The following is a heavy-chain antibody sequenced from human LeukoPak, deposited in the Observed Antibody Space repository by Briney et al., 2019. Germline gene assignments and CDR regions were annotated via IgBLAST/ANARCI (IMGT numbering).Heavy chain of an antibody. V-gene: IGHV3-23*01. J-gene: IGHJ6*03. CDR3: ANGNRCTSPNCLGYYYFYMDV. D-gene: IGHD2-8*01. Sequence: QSGGSLRLSCAASGFTFSSYAMNWVRQAPGRGLEWVSGFSGSGGTTYYADSVKGRFTISRDNSKNTLYLQMNSLRAEDTAVYYCANGNRCTSPNCLGYYYFYMDVWGKGTTVTVSS. CDR2: FSGSGGTT. CDR1: GFTFSSYA.